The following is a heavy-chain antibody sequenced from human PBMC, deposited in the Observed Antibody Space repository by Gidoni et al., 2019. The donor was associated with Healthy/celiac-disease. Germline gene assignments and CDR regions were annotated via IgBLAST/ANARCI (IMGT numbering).Heavy chain of an antibody. CDR1: GFTFSSYG. CDR3: AKGPATSLRYYFDY. D-gene: IGHD2-2*01. J-gene: IGHJ4*02. Sequence: QVQLVESGGGVVQPGRSLRLSCAASGFTFSSYGMHWVRQAPGKGLEWVAVISYDGSNKYYADSVKGRFTISRDNSKNTLYLQMNSLRAEDTAVYYCAKGPATSLRYYFDYWGQGTLVTVSS. V-gene: IGHV3-30*18. CDR2: ISYDGSNK.